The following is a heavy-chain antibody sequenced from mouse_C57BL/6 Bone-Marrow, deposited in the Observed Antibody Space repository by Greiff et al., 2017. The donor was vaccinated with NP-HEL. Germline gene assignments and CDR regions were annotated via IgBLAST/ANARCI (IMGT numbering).Heavy chain of an antibody. D-gene: IGHD4-1*01. J-gene: IGHJ2*01. CDR1: GFTFSDYG. CDR2: ISRGSSTI. V-gene: IGHV5-17*01. CDR3: ARGGTDY. Sequence: EVNVVESGGGLVKPGGSLKLSCAASGFTFSDYGMHWVRQAPEKGLEWVAYISRGSSTIYYAGTVKGRFTITRDNAKNTLFLQMTSLRSEDTAMYYCARGGTDYWGQGTTLTVSS.